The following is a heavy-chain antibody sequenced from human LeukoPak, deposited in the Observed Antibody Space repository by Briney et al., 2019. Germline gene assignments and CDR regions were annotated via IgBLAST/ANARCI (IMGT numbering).Heavy chain of an antibody. J-gene: IGHJ3*02. CDR1: GLSFCNYV. V-gene: IGHV3-64D*09. CDR3: VKCSGGSCDNPIDI. Sequence: GGSLRLSCSASGLSFCNYVMQWVREAPGEGLEYVSDSSSDEGRTHYVDSVKSRCTISRDNSDNTLYLQKSSLRAEDTAVFNCVKCSGGSCDNPIDIWGQGTMVTVSS. D-gene: IGHD2-15*01. CDR2: SSSDEGRT.